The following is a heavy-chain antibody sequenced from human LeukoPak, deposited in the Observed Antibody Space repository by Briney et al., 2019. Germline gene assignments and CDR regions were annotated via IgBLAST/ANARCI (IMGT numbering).Heavy chain of an antibody. CDR3: ARPLMYYYGSETYFWFDP. D-gene: IGHD3-10*01. J-gene: IGHJ5*02. Sequence: GGSLRLSCAASGFTFDDYGMSWVRQAPGKGLEWVSGINWNGDSTGYADSVKGRFTISRDNAKNSLYLQMNSLRAEDTAVYYCARPLMYYYGSETYFWFDPWGQGTLVTVSS. CDR2: INWNGDST. CDR1: GFTFDDYG. V-gene: IGHV3-20*04.